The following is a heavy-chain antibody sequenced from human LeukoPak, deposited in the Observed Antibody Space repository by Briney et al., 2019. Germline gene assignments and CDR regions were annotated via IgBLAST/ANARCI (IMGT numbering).Heavy chain of an antibody. CDR1: GGSISSYY. Sequence: SETLSLTCTVSGGSISSYYWSWIRQHPGKGLEWIGYIYYSGSTYYNPSLKSRVTISVDTSKNQFSLKLSSVTAADTAVYYCARGYRIYGGNEAFDYWGQGTLVTVSS. D-gene: IGHD4-23*01. CDR2: IYYSGST. J-gene: IGHJ4*02. CDR3: ARGYRIYGGNEAFDY. V-gene: IGHV4-59*06.